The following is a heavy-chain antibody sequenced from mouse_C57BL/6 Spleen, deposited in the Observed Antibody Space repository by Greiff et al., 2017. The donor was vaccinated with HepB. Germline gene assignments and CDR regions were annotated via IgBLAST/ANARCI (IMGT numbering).Heavy chain of an antibody. CDR3: ARWDPYAMDY. CDR1: GYSITSGYY. CDR2: ISYDGSN. D-gene: IGHD2-3*01. V-gene: IGHV3-6*01. J-gene: IGHJ4*01. Sequence: EVKLMESGPGLVKPSQSLSLTCSVTGYSITSGYYWNWIRQFPGNKLEWMGYISYDGSNNYNPSLKNRISITRDTSKNQFFLKLNSVTTEDTATYYCARWDPYAMDYWGQGTSVTVSS.